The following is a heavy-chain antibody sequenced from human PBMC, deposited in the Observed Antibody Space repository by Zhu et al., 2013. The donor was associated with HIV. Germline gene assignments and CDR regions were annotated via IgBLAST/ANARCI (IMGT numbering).Heavy chain of an antibody. CDR2: INHSGST. V-gene: IGHV4-34*01. D-gene: IGHD6-19*01. CDR1: GGSFSGYY. J-gene: IGHJ4*02. CDR3: ARGRPGYSSGWRVPARLDF. Sequence: QVQLQQWGAGLLKPSETLSLTCAVYGGSFSGYYWSWIRQPPGKGLEWIGEINHSGSTNYNPSLKSRVTISVDTSKNQFSLKLNSVTAADTAVYYCARGRPGYSSGWRVPARLDFWGQGTLVTGLL.